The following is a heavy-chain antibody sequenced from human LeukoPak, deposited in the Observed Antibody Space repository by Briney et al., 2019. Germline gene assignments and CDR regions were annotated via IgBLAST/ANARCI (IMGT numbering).Heavy chain of an antibody. CDR2: IKSKTDDGTT. V-gene: IGHV3-15*01. J-gene: IGHJ6*03. CDR1: VFTFNKAW. D-gene: IGHD4-11*01. Sequence: GGSLRLSCAASVFTFNKAWMSWVRQAPGKGLEWVGRIKSKTDDGTTDYAAPVKGRFTISRDDLKETLYLQMNSLKTEDTAVYYCTTRYSNYRRYYYYFYMDVWGKGTTVTVSS. CDR3: TTRYSNYRRYYYYFYMDV.